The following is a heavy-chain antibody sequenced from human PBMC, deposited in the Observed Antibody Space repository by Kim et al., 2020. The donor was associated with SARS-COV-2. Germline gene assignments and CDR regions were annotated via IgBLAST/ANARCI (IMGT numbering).Heavy chain of an antibody. CDR1: GFTFSSSA. J-gene: IGHJ6*02. V-gene: IGHV3-23*01. Sequence: GGSLRLSCAASGFTFSSSAMNWVRQAPGKGLEWVATIGCSGGSIHYADSVKGRFSISRDNSNNMVNLQLDSLRADDTAIYYCAKPLRGYFYYGMDVWGQG. CDR3: AKPLRGYFYYGMDV. CDR2: IGCSGGSI.